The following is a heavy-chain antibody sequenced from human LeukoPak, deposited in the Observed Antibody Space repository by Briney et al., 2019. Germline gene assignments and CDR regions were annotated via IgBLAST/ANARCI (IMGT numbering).Heavy chain of an antibody. D-gene: IGHD3-9*01. CDR1: GFTFSNYG. CDR3: AKDPTSVGGRHDWLLDS. CDR2: ISGGATFT. J-gene: IGHJ5*02. Sequence: GGSLRLSCAASGFTFSNYGVSWVRQAPGKRLEWVSIISGGATFTFYADSVKGRFTISRDNSKNTLYLQMNYLRAEDTAVYYCAKDPTSVGGRHDWLLDSWGQGTLVTVSS. V-gene: IGHV3-23*01.